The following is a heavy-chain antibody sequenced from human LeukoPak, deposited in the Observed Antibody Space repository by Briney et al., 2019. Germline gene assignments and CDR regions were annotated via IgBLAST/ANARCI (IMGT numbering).Heavy chain of an antibody. Sequence: SVKVSCKASGGTFNKDAIGWLRQAPGQGFEWMGEIIPLLDTINYAQRFQGRVTITADEPTSTVYMELSNLRSEDTAVYFCARGKWLVLFDYWGQGTLVTVSS. CDR1: GGTFNKDA. CDR2: IIPLLDTI. J-gene: IGHJ4*02. CDR3: ARGKWLVLFDY. V-gene: IGHV1-69*13. D-gene: IGHD6-19*01.